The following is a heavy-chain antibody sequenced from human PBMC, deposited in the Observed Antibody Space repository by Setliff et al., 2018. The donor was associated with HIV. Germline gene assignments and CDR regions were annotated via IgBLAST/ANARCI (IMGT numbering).Heavy chain of an antibody. CDR2: INGYSGKT. Sequence: ASVKVSCKSSGYTFSNFGVSWVRQAPGQGLEWLGYINGYSGKTHFSPRLQGRLTMTTDTSTDTVYLELRSLASDDTAVYYCARGIAVAGPYFDYWGQGTLVTVSS. CDR1: GYTFSNFG. CDR3: ARGIAVAGPYFDY. J-gene: IGHJ4*02. D-gene: IGHD6-19*01. V-gene: IGHV1-18*01.